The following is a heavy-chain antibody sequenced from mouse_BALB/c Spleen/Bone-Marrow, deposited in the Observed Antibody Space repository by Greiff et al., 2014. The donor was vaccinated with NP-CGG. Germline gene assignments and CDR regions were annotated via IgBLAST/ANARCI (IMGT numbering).Heavy chain of an antibody. V-gene: IGHV1S41*01. D-gene: IGHD1-1*01. CDR1: CYTFTSYW. Sequence: DLVKPGASVKLSCKASCYTFTSYWINWIKQRPGQGLEWIGRIAPGSGSTYYNEMFKGKATLTVDTSSSTAYIQLSSLSSEDSAVYFCARFPFYYGSSFYYFDYWGQGTTLTVSS. CDR2: IAPGSGST. J-gene: IGHJ2*01. CDR3: ARFPFYYGSSFYYFDY.